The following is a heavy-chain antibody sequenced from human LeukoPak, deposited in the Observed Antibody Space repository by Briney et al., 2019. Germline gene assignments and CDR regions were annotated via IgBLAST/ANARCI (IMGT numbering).Heavy chain of an antibody. CDR1: GFTFSSYS. CDR3: AREESGYSYYFDY. D-gene: IGHD3-3*01. V-gene: IGHV3-21*01. J-gene: IGHJ4*02. Sequence: GGSLRLSCAASGFTFSSYSMNWVRQAPGKGLEWVSSISSSSSYIYYADSVKGRFTISRDNAKNSLYLQMNSLRAEDTAVYYCAREESGYSYYFDYWGQGTLVTVSS. CDR2: ISSSSSYI.